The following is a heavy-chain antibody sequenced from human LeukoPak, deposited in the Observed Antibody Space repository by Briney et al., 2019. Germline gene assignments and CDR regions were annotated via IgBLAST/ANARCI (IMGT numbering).Heavy chain of an antibody. Sequence: AASVKVSCKASGYSFTGHYIHWVRQAPGHGLEWMGWIRPDSGGTKYLQKFQGRVTMTRDTSIGTAFMELTRLTSDDTAVYYCARASYCGGDCYHSFDYWGQGTLVTVSS. D-gene: IGHD2-21*02. V-gene: IGHV1-2*02. CDR1: GYSFTGHY. CDR3: ARASYCGGDCYHSFDY. CDR2: IRPDSGGT. J-gene: IGHJ4*02.